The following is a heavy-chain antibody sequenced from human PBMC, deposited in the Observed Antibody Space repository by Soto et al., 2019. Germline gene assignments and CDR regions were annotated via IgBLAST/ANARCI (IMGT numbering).Heavy chain of an antibody. V-gene: IGHV4-31*01. D-gene: IGHD5-12*01. J-gene: IGHJ4*02. CDR2: IYYSGST. CDR1: GGSISSGGYY. CDR3: ARYQIRDGYNSESESGFDY. Sequence: PSETLSLTCTISGGSISSGGYYWSWIRQHPGKGLEWIGYIYYSGSTNYNPSLKSLVTISLDTSKNQFSLKLSSVTAADTAVYYCARYQIRDGYNSESESGFDYWGQGTLVTVSS.